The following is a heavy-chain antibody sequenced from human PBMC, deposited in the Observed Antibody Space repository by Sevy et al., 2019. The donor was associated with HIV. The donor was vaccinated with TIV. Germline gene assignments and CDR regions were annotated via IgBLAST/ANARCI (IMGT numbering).Heavy chain of an antibody. Sequence: QQRGSLRLSCAASGFTFSSYAMSWVRQAPGKGLEWVSAISGSGGSTYYADSVKGRFTISRDNSKNTLYLQMNSLRAEDTAVYYCAKDRWAELAVTISDYWGQGTLVTVSS. CDR2: ISGSGGST. CDR1: GFTFSSYA. CDR3: AKDRWAELAVTISDY. D-gene: IGHD3-9*01. J-gene: IGHJ4*02. V-gene: IGHV3-23*01.